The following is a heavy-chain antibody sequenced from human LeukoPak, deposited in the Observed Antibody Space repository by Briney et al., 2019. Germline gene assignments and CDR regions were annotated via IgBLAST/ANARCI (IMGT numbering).Heavy chain of an antibody. CDR3: TRGAGSLDP. CDR2: IRSKAYGGTT. CDR1: GFTFGDYA. D-gene: IGHD3-10*01. V-gene: IGHV3-49*04. J-gene: IGHJ5*02. Sequence: PGGSLRLSCTASGFTFGDYAMSWVRQAPGKGLEWVGFIRSKAYGGTTEYAASVKGRFTISRDDSKSIAYLQMNSLKTEDTAVYYCTRGAGSLDPWGQGTLVTVLS.